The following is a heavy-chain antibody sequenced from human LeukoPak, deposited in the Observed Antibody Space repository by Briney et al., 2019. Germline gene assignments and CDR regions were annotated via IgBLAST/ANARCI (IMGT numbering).Heavy chain of an antibody. CDR3: AGARYYYDSSGYPYYYYYMDV. CDR2: IYYSGST. D-gene: IGHD3-22*01. CDR1: GGSFSGYY. Sequence: SETLSLTCAVYGGSFSGYYWSWIRQPPGKGLEWIGYIYYSGSTNYNPSLKSRVTISVDTSKNQFSLKLSSVTAADTAVYYWAGARYYYDSSGYPYYYYYMDVWGKGTTVTISS. J-gene: IGHJ6*03. V-gene: IGHV4-34*11.